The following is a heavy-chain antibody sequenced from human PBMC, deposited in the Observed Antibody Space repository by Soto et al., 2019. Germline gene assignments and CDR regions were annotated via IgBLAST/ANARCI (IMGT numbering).Heavy chain of an antibody. CDR3: AHTWGLPFDY. Sequence: QITLKESGPPLVKPTQTLTLTCTYSGFSLRTTGVGVGWIRQPPGKALEWLGIIYWNDDKRYSPSLKNRFTLTSDISKSQVVLTMTNMDPVGTATYYCAHTWGLPFDYWGQGTLVIVSS. CDR2: IYWNDDK. V-gene: IGHV2-5*01. CDR1: GFSLRTTGVG. D-gene: IGHD3-16*01. J-gene: IGHJ4*02.